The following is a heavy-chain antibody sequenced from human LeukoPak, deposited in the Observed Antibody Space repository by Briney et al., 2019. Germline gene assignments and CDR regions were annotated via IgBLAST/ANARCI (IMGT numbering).Heavy chain of an antibody. CDR3: ARYYADINGYYYYYDY. Sequence: PSETLSLTCTVSGASISSYYWSWIRQPPGKGLEWIGFSAHSGSTSYNPSLKSRVTISVDRSMNHFSLMLTSVTAAATAVYYCARYYADINGYYYYYDYWGQGTLVTVSS. CDR1: GASISSYY. CDR2: SAHSGST. V-gene: IGHV4-59*01. D-gene: IGHD3-22*01. J-gene: IGHJ4*02.